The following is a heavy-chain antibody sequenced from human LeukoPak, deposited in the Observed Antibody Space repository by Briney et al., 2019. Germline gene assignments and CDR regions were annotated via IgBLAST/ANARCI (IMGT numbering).Heavy chain of an antibody. Sequence: GSLRLSCAASGFTFSSYWMSWIRQPPGKGLEWIGEINHSGSTNYNPSLKSRVTISVDTSKNQFSLKLSSVTAADTAVYYCARHGHYYGPGRTNYFDYWGQGTLVTVSS. CDR3: ARHGHYYGPGRTNYFDY. J-gene: IGHJ4*02. CDR1: GFTFSSYW. V-gene: IGHV4-34*01. D-gene: IGHD3-10*01. CDR2: INHSGST.